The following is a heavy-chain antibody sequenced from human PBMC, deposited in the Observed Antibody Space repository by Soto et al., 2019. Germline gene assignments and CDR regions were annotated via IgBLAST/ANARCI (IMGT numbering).Heavy chain of an antibody. J-gene: IGHJ4*02. CDR3: AKDSWYFDL. V-gene: IGHV3-74*01. CDR1: GFIFTDFW. CDR2: IDTSGSST. D-gene: IGHD6-13*01. Sequence: GGSLRLSCEASGFIFTDFWMHWVRQVPGKGLVWVSRIDTSGSSTSYADSVKGRFTISRDNAKNTVSLQMNSLRAEDTGVYYCAKDSWYFDLWSQGSLVTVSS.